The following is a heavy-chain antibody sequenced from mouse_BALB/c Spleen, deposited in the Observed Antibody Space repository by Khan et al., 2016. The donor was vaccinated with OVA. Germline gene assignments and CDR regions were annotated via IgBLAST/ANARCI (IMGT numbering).Heavy chain of an antibody. CDR1: GYSITSGYA. J-gene: IGHJ2*01. D-gene: IGHD1-1*01. V-gene: IGHV3-2*02. CDR2: ISYSGVT. Sequence: EVQLVESGPGLVKPSQSLSLTCTVTGYSITSGYAWNWIRQFPGNNLEWMGYISYSGVTSYTPSLKSRISITRDTSKNQFFLQLNSVTTEDTATYYCERGNYYGYYFDYWGQGTTLTVSS. CDR3: ERGNYYGYYFDY.